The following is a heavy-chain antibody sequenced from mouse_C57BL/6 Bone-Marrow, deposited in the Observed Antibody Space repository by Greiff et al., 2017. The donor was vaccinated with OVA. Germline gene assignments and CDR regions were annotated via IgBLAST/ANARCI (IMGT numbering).Heavy chain of an antibody. Sequence: VKLQQSGAELMKPGASVKLSCKATGYTFTGYWIAWVKQRPGHGLEWIGELLPGSGGTNYNEKFKGKATFTADTSSNTAYMQLSSLTTEDSAIYYCARGGYYWYFDVWGTGTTVTVSS. D-gene: IGHD1-1*02. V-gene: IGHV1-9*01. CDR1: GYTFTGYW. J-gene: IGHJ1*03. CDR2: LLPGSGGT. CDR3: ARGGYYWYFDV.